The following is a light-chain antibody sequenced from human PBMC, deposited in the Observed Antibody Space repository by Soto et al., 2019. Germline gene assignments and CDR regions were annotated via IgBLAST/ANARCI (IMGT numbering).Light chain of an antibody. V-gene: IGKV4-1*01. CDR3: QQYYATPLT. J-gene: IGKJ4*01. CDR1: QNLLSSSNNRNY. Sequence: DIMMTQSPASLAVSLGERATFNCTSSQNLLSSSNNRNYLAWYQQKPGQPPKLLIYWASTRESGVPDRFSGSGSGTDFTLTISSLQAEDVAVVYCQQYYATPLTFGGGTKVDI. CDR2: WAS.